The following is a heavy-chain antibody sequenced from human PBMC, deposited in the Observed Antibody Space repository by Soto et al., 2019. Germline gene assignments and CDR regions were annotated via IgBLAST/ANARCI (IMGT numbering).Heavy chain of an antibody. D-gene: IGHD3-3*01. V-gene: IGHV3-30*18. CDR3: AKDQYYDFWSGPMSLVDY. J-gene: IGHJ4*02. CDR1: GFTFSSYG. CDR2: ISYDGSNK. Sequence: PGGSLRLSCAASGFTFSSYGMHWVRQAPGKGLEWVAVISYDGSNKYYADSVKGRFTISRDNSKNTLYLQMNSLRAEDTAVYYCAKDQYYDFWSGPMSLVDYWGQGTLVTVSS.